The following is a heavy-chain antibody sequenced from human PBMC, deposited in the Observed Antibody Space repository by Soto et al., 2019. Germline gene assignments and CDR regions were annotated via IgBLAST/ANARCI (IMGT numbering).Heavy chain of an antibody. D-gene: IGHD1-1*01. J-gene: IGHJ6*02. CDR2: IDPSDSYT. CDR1: GYSFTSYW. Sequence: VAMKISGKGCGYSFTSYWVRWVRQKPGKGLEWMGRIDPSDSYTNYSPSFQGHVTISADKSISTAYLQWSSLKASDTAMYYCASGNIAYYYYGMDVWGQGTTVTGFS. V-gene: IGHV5-10-1*01. CDR3: ASGNIAYYYYGMDV.